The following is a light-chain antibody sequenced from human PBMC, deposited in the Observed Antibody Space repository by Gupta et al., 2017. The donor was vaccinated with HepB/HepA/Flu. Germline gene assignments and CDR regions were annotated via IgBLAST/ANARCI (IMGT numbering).Light chain of an antibody. Sequence: EIVMTQSPATLSVSPGERATLSCRASQSIRSNLAWYQRKPGQAPRLLIYGASTRATDIPARFSGSGSGTEFTLTISSLQSEDFALYYCLQYNNWPRTFGQGTKVEIK. J-gene: IGKJ1*01. V-gene: IGKV3-15*01. CDR1: QSIRSN. CDR3: LQYNNWPRT. CDR2: GAS.